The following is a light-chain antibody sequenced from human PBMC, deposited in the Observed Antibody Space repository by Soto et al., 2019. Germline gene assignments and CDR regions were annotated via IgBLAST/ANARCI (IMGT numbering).Light chain of an antibody. J-gene: IGLJ2*01. CDR1: SSDVGSYNL. CDR3: CSYAGSSPVV. CDR2: EGS. Sequence: QSALTQPASVSGSPGQSITISCTGTSSDVGSYNLVSWYQQHPGKAPKLMIYEGSKRPSGVSNRFSGSKSGNTASLTICGLQAEDEADYYCCSYAGSSPVVFGGGTKLTVL. V-gene: IGLV2-23*01.